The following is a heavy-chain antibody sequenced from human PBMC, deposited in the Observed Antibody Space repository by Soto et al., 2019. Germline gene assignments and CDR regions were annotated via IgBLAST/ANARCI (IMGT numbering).Heavy chain of an antibody. D-gene: IGHD3-3*01. CDR3: ARAYDFWSGYLGK. CDR1: GYTFTGYY. V-gene: IGHV1-2*02. J-gene: IGHJ4*02. CDR2: INPNSGGT. Sequence: ASVKVSCKASGYTFTGYYMHWVRRAPGQGLEWMGWINPNSGGTNYAQKFQGRATMTRDTSISTAYMELSRLRSDDTAVYYCARAYDFWSGYLGKWGQGTLVTVSS.